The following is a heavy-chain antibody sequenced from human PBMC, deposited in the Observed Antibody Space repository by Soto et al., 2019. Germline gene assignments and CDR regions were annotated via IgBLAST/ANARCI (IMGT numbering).Heavy chain of an antibody. Sequence: SETLSLTCTVSGVSISSSTQYWGWFRQPPGKGLEWIGSIYQSGSAYYNPSFSSRVSISVDPSKNQFSLTLDSVTAADTAVYYCARQENSWGQGTLVTVS. CDR1: GVSISSSTQY. J-gene: IGHJ1*01. CDR3: ARQENS. D-gene: IGHD1-7*01. CDR2: IYQSGSA. V-gene: IGHV4-39*01.